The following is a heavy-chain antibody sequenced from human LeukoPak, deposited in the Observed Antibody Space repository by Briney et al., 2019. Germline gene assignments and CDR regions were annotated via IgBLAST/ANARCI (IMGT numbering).Heavy chain of an antibody. D-gene: IGHD6-19*01. V-gene: IGHV3-23*01. J-gene: IGHJ4*02. CDR2: FSGTSST. CDR3: AKLKQWQPQRYFFEY. Sequence: PGGSLRLSCAASGFTFSSYAMSWVRQAPGKGLEWVSTFSGTSSTSYADAVKGRVTISRDNSKKTLYLQLNSLRAEDTAVYYCAKLKQWQPQRYFFEYWGQGALVTVAS. CDR1: GFTFSSYA.